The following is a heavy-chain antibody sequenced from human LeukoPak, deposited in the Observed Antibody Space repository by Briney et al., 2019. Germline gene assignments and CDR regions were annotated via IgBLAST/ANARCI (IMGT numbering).Heavy chain of an antibody. CDR3: AKNSLSSRLRYFDY. D-gene: IGHD4-17*01. CDR2: IRFDGVDK. J-gene: IGHJ4*02. Sequence: PGGSLRLSCAASAFTFSAYGMHWVRQTPGKGLEWVVFIRFDGVDKYYADSVKGRFTISRDNSKNTLYLQMNSLIPEDTAVYYCAKNSLSSRLRYFDYWGQGTLVTVSS. CDR1: AFTFSAYG. V-gene: IGHV3-30*02.